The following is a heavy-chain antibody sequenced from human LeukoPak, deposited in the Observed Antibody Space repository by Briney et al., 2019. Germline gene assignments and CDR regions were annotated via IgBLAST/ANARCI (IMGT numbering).Heavy chain of an antibody. D-gene: IGHD1-26*01. Sequence: ASVKVSCKASGDTFTSYYMYWLRQAPGQGLEWMGLINPSGGSTSYAQKFQGRVTMTRDTSTSTVYMELSSLRSEDTAVYYCASLYSGSYPSADAFDIWGQGTMVTVSS. CDR3: ASLYSGSYPSADAFDI. V-gene: IGHV1-46*01. J-gene: IGHJ3*02. CDR2: INPSGGST. CDR1: GDTFTSYY.